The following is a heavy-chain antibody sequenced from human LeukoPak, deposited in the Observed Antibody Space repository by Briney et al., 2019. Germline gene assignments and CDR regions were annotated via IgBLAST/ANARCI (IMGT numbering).Heavy chain of an antibody. J-gene: IGHJ4*02. Sequence: GASVMVSCKASGGTFSSYAISWVRQAPGQGLEWIGRIIPILGIANYAQKFQGRVTITADKSTSTAYMELSSLRSEDTAVYYCASKGDRDGYNYNSLDYWGQGTLVTVSS. CDR2: IIPILGIA. V-gene: IGHV1-69*04. CDR1: GGTFSSYA. CDR3: ASKGDRDGYNYNSLDY. D-gene: IGHD5-24*01.